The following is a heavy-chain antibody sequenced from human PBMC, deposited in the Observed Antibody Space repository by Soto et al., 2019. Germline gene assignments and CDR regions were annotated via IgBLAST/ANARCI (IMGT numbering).Heavy chain of an antibody. D-gene: IGHD2-2*01. CDR2: INHSGST. CDR1: GGSFSGYY. Sequence: QVQLQQWGAGLLKPSETLSLTCAVYGGSFSGYYWSWIRQPPGKGLEWIGEINHSGSTNYNPSLTSRVTISVDTSKNQFSLKLSSVTAADTAVYYCARVRLNCSSTSCYVLGVDYWGQGTLVTVSS. J-gene: IGHJ4*02. CDR3: ARVRLNCSSTSCYVLGVDY. V-gene: IGHV4-34*01.